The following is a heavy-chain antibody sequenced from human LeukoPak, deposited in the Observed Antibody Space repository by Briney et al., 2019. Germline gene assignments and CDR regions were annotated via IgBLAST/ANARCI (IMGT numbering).Heavy chain of an antibody. CDR3: ARDERCGGTSCYSSFDY. Sequence: ASVKVSCKASGYTFTGYYMHWVRQAPGQGLEWMGWINPNTGDTNYAQKFHGRVTMTRDTSISTAYMELSRLRSDDTAVYYCARDERCGGTSCYSSFDYWGQGTLVTVSS. CDR2: INPNTGDT. D-gene: IGHD2-15*01. V-gene: IGHV1-2*02. J-gene: IGHJ4*02. CDR1: GYTFTGYY.